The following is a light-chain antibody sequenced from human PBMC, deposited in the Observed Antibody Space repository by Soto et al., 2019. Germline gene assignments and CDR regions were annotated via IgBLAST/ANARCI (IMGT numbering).Light chain of an antibody. CDR2: GTS. CDR1: RSVTSDY. CDR3: HQYGSSPLT. J-gene: IGKJ4*01. V-gene: IGKV3-20*01. Sequence: EIVLTQSPGTLSLSPGERATLSCGASRSVTSDYLAWFQQKPGQAPRLLIYGTSSRAADIPDRFSGSGSGTDFSLTISRLEPEDSAVYYCHQYGSSPLTFGGGTKVEIK.